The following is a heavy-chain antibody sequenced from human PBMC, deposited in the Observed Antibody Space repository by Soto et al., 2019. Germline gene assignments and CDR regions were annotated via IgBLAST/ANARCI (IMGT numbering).Heavy chain of an antibody. D-gene: IGHD2-15*01. CDR2: INPNSGGT. V-gene: IGHV1-2*04. CDR3: ARDRRVVVAATKSPWLFAY. CDR1: GYTFTGYY. J-gene: IGHJ4*02. Sequence: ASVKVSCKASGYTFTGYYMHWVRQAPGQGLEWMGWINPNSGGTNYAQKFQGWVTMTRDTSISTAYMELSRLRSDDTAVYYCARDRRVVVAATKSPWLFAYWGQGTLVTVSS.